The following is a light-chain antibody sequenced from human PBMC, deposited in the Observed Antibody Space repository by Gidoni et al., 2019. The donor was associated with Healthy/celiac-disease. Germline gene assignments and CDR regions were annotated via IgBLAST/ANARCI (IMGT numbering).Light chain of an antibody. Sequence: VIYAKNNRPSGIPDRFSGSSSGNTASLTITGAQAEDEADYYCNSRDSSSNSVVFGGGTKLTVL. V-gene: IGLV3-19*01. CDR3: NSRDSSSNSVV. J-gene: IGLJ2*01. CDR2: AKN.